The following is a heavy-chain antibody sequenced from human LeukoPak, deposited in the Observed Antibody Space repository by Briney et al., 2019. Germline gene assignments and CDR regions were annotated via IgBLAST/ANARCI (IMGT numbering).Heavy chain of an antibody. CDR2: ISWNSGSI. CDR1: GFTFDDYA. D-gene: IGHD6-19*01. V-gene: IGHV3-9*01. J-gene: IGHJ4*02. CDR3: AKGTHSSGWYYFDY. Sequence: PGGSLRLSCAASGFTFDDYAMPWVRQAPGKGLEWVSGISWNSGSIGYADSVKGRFTISRDNAKNSLYLQMNSLRAEDTALYYCAKGTHSSGWYYFDYWGQGTLVTVSS.